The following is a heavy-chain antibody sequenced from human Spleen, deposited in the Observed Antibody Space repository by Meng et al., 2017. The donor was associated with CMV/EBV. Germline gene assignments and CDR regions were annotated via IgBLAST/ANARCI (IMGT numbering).Heavy chain of an antibody. D-gene: IGHD6-19*01. J-gene: IGHJ4*02. CDR3: ARSSIEVPGSTDY. V-gene: IGHV1-2*02. CDR1: GYTFTGYY. Sequence: ASVKVSCKASGYTFTGYYIHWVRQAPGQGLEWMGWMNPNSGGTNQAQKFQGRVTMTRDTSISTAYMELSRLRFDDTAVDYCARSSIEVPGSTDYWGQGTSVTVSS. CDR2: MNPNSGGT.